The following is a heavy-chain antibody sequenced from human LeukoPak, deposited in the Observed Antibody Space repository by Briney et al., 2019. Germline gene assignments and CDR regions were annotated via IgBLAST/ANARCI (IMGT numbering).Heavy chain of an antibody. CDR3: ARGGAVTQWFDP. V-gene: IGHV4-59*01. CDR2: IYYSGST. D-gene: IGHD4-17*01. J-gene: IGHJ5*02. CDR1: GGSISSYY. Sequence: KPSETLSLTCTVSGGSISSYYWSWIRQPPGKGLEWIGYIYYSGSTNYNPSLKSRVTISVDTSKNQFSLKLSPVTAADTAVYYCARGGAVTQWFDPWGRGTLVTVSS.